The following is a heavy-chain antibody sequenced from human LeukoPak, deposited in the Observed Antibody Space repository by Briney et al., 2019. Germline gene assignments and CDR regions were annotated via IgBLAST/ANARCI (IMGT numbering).Heavy chain of an antibody. V-gene: IGHV3-21*01. CDR3: ARDSGGTYYFDY. D-gene: IGHD3-10*01. CDR2: ISSSGNYT. CDR1: GFTFSNYW. J-gene: IGHJ4*02. Sequence: PGGSLGLSCAASGFTFSNYWMNWVRQAPGKGLEWVSSISSSGNYTHYADSVKGRFTISRDNAKKSLYLQMNSLRPEDTAVYYCARDSGGTYYFDYWGQGTLVTVSS.